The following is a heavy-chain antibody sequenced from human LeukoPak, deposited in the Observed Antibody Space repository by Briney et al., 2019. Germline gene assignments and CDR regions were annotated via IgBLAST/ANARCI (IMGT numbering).Heavy chain of an antibody. CDR3: ARRRGDTSILNYYYYYYMDV. D-gene: IGHD2-2*01. Sequence: PSETLSLTCTVSGGSISSYYWSWIRQPPGKGLEWIGYIYYSGSTSYNPSLKSRVAISVDTSKNQFSLKMSSVTAADTAVYYCARRRGDTSILNYYYYYYMDVWGKGTTVTVSS. J-gene: IGHJ6*03. V-gene: IGHV4-59*01. CDR2: IYYSGST. CDR1: GGSISSYY.